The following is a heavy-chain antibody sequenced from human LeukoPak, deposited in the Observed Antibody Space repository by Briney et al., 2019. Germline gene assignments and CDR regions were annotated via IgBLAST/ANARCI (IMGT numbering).Heavy chain of an antibody. D-gene: IGHD3-22*01. CDR3: ARDLPPYYYDSSGLPFDY. CDR1: GYTFTSYG. V-gene: IGHV1-18*01. J-gene: IGHJ4*02. Sequence: AASVKVSCKASGYTFTSYGISWVRQAPGQGLEWMGWISAYNGNTNYAQKLQGRVTMTTDTSTSTAYMELRSLRSDDTAVYYCARDLPPYYYDSSGLPFDYWGQGTLVTVSS. CDR2: ISAYNGNT.